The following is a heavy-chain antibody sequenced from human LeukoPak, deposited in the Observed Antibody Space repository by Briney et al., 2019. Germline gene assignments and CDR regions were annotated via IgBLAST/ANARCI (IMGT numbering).Heavy chain of an antibody. J-gene: IGHJ4*02. D-gene: IGHD1-26*01. CDR3: SNWAAGAAFDS. CDR1: GYTFTAYY. Sequence: ASVKVSCKASGYTFTAYYMHWVRQAPGQGLEWMGWIKCDGGGTEYSRNYRGRVTMTRDTSISTAYMELTRLTSDDTAVYLGSNWAAGAAFDSWGQGTQVTVSS. V-gene: IGHV1-2*02. CDR2: IKCDGGGT.